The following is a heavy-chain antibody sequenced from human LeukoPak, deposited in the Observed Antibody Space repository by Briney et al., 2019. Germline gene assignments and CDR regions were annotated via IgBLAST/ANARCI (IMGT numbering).Heavy chain of an antibody. Sequence: PGGSLRLSCAASEFTFSSYVMAWVRQAPGKGLEWVSTITPGGGTYYADSVKGRFTISRDNSKNSLYLQMNSLRAEDMAVYYCASLTGAFDIWGQGTMVTVSS. CDR1: EFTFSSYV. CDR2: ITPGGGT. CDR3: ASLTGAFDI. J-gene: IGHJ3*02. D-gene: IGHD7-27*01. V-gene: IGHV3-23*01.